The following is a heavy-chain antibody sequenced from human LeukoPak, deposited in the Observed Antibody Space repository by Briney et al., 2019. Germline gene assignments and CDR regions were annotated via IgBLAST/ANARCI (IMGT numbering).Heavy chain of an antibody. CDR3: AKGLRRLVYDSSGYLDY. Sequence: SETLSLTCTVSGGSISSYYWSWIRQPPGKGLEWIGYIYYSGSTNYNPSLKSRVTISVDTSKNQFSLKLSSVTAADTAVYYCAKGLRRLVYDSSGYLDYWGQGTLVTVSS. CDR2: IYYSGST. CDR1: GGSISSYY. J-gene: IGHJ4*02. D-gene: IGHD3-22*01. V-gene: IGHV4-59*08.